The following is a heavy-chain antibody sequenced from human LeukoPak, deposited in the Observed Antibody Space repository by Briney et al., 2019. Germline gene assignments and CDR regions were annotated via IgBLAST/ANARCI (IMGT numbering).Heavy chain of an antibody. CDR2: ISRNSIYI. J-gene: IGHJ4*02. D-gene: IGHD3-10*01. CDR3: VRRGDY. Sequence: GESLRLSCAASGFTFSSYSMNWVRQAPGKGLEWVSSISRNSIYIYYADSVRGRFTISRDNAKNLPYLQMNSLRAGDTAVYYCVRRGDYWGQGTLVTVSS. V-gene: IGHV3-21*01. CDR1: GFTFSSYS.